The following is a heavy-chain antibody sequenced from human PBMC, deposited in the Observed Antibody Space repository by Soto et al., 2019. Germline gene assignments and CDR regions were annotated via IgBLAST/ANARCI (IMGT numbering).Heavy chain of an antibody. D-gene: IGHD3-10*01. Sequence: QVQLVQSGAEVKKPGSSVKVSCKASGGTFSSYAISWVRQAPGQGLEWMGGIIPIFGTANYAQKFQGRVTITADESTSTAYMELSSLRSEDTAVYYCARVPNYYGSGRPFRFDPWGQGTLVTVSS. V-gene: IGHV1-69*01. CDR1: GGTFSSYA. CDR3: ARVPNYYGSGRPFRFDP. J-gene: IGHJ5*02. CDR2: IIPIFGTA.